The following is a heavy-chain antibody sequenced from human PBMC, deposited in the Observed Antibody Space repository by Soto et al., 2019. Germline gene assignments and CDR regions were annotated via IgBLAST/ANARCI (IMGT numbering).Heavy chain of an antibody. CDR2: IYYSGST. D-gene: IGHD4-17*01. CDR1: GGSVSSGSYY. CDR3: ARDDYGDYGLVY. J-gene: IGHJ4*02. Sequence: SETLSLTCTVSGGSVSSGSYYWSWIRQPPGKGLEWIGYIYYSGSTNYNPSLKGRVTISVNTSKNQFSLKLSSVTAADTAVYYCARDDYGDYGLVYWGQGTLVTVSS. V-gene: IGHV4-61*01.